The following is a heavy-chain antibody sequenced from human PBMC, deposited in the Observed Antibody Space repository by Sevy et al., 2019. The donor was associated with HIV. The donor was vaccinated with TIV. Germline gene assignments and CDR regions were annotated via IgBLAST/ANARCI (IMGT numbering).Heavy chain of an antibody. Sequence: GGSLRLSCAASGFTFSDYYMSWIRQAPGKELEWVSYISSSGSTIYYADSVKGRFTISRDNAKNSLYLQMNSLRAEDTAVYYCARDRCSSTSCYTGYYYYYGMDVWGQGTTVTVSS. CDR1: GFTFSDYY. D-gene: IGHD2-2*02. J-gene: IGHJ6*02. V-gene: IGHV3-11*01. CDR3: ARDRCSSTSCYTGYYYYYGMDV. CDR2: ISSSGSTI.